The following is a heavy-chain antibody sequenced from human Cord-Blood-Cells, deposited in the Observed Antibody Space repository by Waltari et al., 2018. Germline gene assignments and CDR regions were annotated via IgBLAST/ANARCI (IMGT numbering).Heavy chain of an antibody. CDR2: IWYDGSNK. D-gene: IGHD1-26*01. V-gene: IGHV3-33*01. Sequence: QVQLVESGGGVVKPGRSLRLSCAASGFTFSSYGLHWVRQAPGKGLEWVAVIWYDGSNKYYADSVKGRFTNSRDNSKNTLYLQMNSLRAEDTDVYYCARDSTICAFDIWGQGTMVTVSS. CDR3: ARDSTICAFDI. CDR1: GFTFSSYG. J-gene: IGHJ3*02.